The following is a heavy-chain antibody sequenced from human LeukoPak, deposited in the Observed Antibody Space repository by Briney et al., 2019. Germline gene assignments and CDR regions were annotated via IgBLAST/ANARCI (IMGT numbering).Heavy chain of an antibody. J-gene: IGHJ4*02. CDR2: ISYDGSNK. D-gene: IGHD5-12*01. Sequence: GGSLRLSCAASGFTFSSYAMHWVRQAPGKGLEWVAVISYDGSNKYYADSVKGRFTISRDNSKNTLYLQMNSLRVEDTAVYYCAKDRLRGTLAANDYWGQGTLVTVSS. CDR1: GFTFSSYA. V-gene: IGHV3-30-3*01. CDR3: AKDRLRGTLAANDY.